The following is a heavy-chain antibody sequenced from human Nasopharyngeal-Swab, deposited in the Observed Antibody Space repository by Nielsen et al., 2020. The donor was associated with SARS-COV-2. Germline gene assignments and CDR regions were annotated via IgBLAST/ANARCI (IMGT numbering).Heavy chain of an antibody. CDR2: IIPIFGTA. Sequence: SVKVSCKDSGGTFSSYAISWVRQAPGQGLEWMGGIIPIFGTANYAQKFQGRVTITADKSTSTAYMELSSLRSEDTAVYYCARARYYDSSGYYYYFDYWGQGTLVTVSS. D-gene: IGHD3-22*01. CDR3: ARARYYDSSGYYYYFDY. CDR1: GGTFSSYA. J-gene: IGHJ4*02. V-gene: IGHV1-69*06.